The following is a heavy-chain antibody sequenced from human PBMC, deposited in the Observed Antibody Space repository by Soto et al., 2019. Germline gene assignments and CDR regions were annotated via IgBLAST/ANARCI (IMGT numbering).Heavy chain of an antibody. J-gene: IGHJ4*02. Sequence: EVQLLESGGGLVQPGGSLRLSCAASGFTFSSYAMSWVRQAPGKGLEWVSAISGSGGSTYYADSVKGRFTISRDNSKNPLYLQMNSLRAEDTAVYYCAKDVMYSSSWLDYWGQGTLVTVSS. V-gene: IGHV3-23*01. CDR3: AKDVMYSSSWLDY. CDR2: ISGSGGST. D-gene: IGHD6-13*01. CDR1: GFTFSSYA.